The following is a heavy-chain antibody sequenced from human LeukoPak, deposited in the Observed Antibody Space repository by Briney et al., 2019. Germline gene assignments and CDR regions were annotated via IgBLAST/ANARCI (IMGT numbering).Heavy chain of an antibody. D-gene: IGHD1-20*01. CDR2: IYYSGST. CDR1: GGSISSNSYC. J-gene: IGHJ4*02. CDR3: ARPGRPYNWKSGNYFDY. Sequence: SETLSLTCAVSGGSISSNSYCWGWIRQPPGKGLEWIGSIYYSGSTYYNPSLKSRVTISVDTSKNQFSLKLSSVTAADTAVYYCARPGRPYNWKSGNYFDYWGQGTLVTVSS. V-gene: IGHV4-39*01.